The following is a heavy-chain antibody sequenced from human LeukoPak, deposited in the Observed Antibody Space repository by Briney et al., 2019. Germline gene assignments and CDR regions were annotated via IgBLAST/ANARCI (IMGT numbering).Heavy chain of an antibody. CDR3: SRDLASTPHWEFDY. Sequence: ASVKVSCKASGYIFTDYYIHWVRQAPEQGLEWMGRINPKTGGTDDAQDFQGRVTMTRDTSINTVYMELSSLRSDDTAVYYCSRDLASTPHWEFDYWGQGTPVTVS. J-gene: IGHJ4*02. CDR2: INPKTGGT. D-gene: IGHD7-27*01. CDR1: GYIFTDYY. V-gene: IGHV1-2*06.